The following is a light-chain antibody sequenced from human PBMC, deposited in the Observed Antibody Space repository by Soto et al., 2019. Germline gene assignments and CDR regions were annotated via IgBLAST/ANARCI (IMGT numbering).Light chain of an antibody. V-gene: IGLV1-44*01. CDR2: NNN. Sequence: QSVLTQPPSASGTPGQRVTISCSGSRASIGSNTVTWYQHLPGAAPKLLVYNNNQRPSGVPDRFSGSKSDTSASLAISGLQSEDEADYYCAAWDDSLNALFGGGTKLTVL. J-gene: IGLJ3*02. CDR3: AAWDDSLNAL. CDR1: RASIGSNT.